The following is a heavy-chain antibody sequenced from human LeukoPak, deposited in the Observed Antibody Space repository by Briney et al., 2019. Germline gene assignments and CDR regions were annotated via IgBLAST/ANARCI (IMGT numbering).Heavy chain of an antibody. V-gene: IGHV3-23*01. Sequence: GGSLRLSCAASGFTFSSYAMSWVRQAPGKGLEWVSAISGSGGSTYYADSVKGRFTISRDNSKDTLYLQMNSLRAEDTAVYYCAKSYGDYLGYFDSWGQGTLVTVSS. J-gene: IGHJ4*02. CDR3: AKSYGDYLGYFDS. CDR1: GFTFSSYA. D-gene: IGHD4-17*01. CDR2: ISGSGGST.